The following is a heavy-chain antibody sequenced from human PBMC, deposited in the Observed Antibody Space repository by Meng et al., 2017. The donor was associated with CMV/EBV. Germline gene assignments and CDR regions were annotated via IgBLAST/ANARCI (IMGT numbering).Heavy chain of an antibody. D-gene: IGHD3-10*01. Sequence: GGSLRLSCAASGFTFDDYAMHWVRQAPGKGLEWVSGISWNSGSIGYADSVKGRFTISRDNAKNSLYLQMNSLRAEDTALYYCAKDIKKADYYGSGFYGTDVWGQGTTVTVSS. CDR2: ISWNSGSI. CDR1: GFTFDDYA. J-gene: IGHJ6*02. V-gene: IGHV3-9*01. CDR3: AKDIKKADYYGSGFYGTDV.